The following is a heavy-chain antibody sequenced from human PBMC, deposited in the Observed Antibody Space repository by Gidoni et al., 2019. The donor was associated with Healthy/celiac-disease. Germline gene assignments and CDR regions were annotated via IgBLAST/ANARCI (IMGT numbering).Heavy chain of an antibody. V-gene: IGHV4-34*01. CDR2: INHSGST. J-gene: IGHJ4*02. CDR3: ARVRAVAGGRWPTPPGY. CDR1: GGSFSGYY. Sequence: QVQLQQWGAGLLKPSETLSLTCAVYGGSFSGYYWSWIRQPPGKGLEWIGEINHSGSTNYNPSLKSRVTISVDTSKNQFSLKLSSVTAADTAVYYCARVRAVAGGRWPTPPGYWGQGTLVTVSS. D-gene: IGHD6-19*01.